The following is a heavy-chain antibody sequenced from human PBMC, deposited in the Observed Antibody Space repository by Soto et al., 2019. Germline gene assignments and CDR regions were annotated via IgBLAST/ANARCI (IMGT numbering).Heavy chain of an antibody. CDR2: INPSGGRT. V-gene: IGHV1-46*01. D-gene: IGHD3-10*01. Sequence: QVQLVQSGTEVKKPGASVKVSCKASGYTFTTHYMHWVRQAPGQGLAWMGIINPSGGRTTYALKFQGRVTMTSDTSTNTVYVELTSLRSEDTAIYFCARAGENYGSGTFSPPLRYYFNSWGQGTRVTVSS. CDR3: ARAGENYGSGTFSPPLRYYFNS. CDR1: GYTFTTHY. J-gene: IGHJ4*02.